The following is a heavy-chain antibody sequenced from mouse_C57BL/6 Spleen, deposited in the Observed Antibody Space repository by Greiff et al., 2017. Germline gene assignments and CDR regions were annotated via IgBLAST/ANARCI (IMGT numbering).Heavy chain of an antibody. CDR2: ICSGSSNI. CDR3: ARRGVTGTGYFDY. J-gene: IGHJ2*01. Sequence: VQLVESGGGLVKPGGSLKLSCAASGFTFCDYGMYWVRQAPEKGLEWVAYICSGSSNIYYADTVKGRFTISRDNAKNTLLLQMTSLRSEDTAMYYCARRGVTGTGYFDYWGQGTTLTVSS. D-gene: IGHD4-1*01. CDR1: GFTFCDYG. V-gene: IGHV5-17*01.